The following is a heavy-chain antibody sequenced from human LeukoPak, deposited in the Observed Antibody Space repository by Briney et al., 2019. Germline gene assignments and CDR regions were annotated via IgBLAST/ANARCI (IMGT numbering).Heavy chain of an antibody. Sequence: GGSLRLSCAASGFTFSSYSMNWVRQAPGKGLEWVSSISSSSSYIYYADSVKGRFTISRDNAKNSLYLQMNSLRAEDTAVYYCARAGNYDFWSGYFAYYYGMDVWGQGTTVTASS. CDR2: ISSSSSYI. D-gene: IGHD3-3*01. V-gene: IGHV3-21*01. CDR1: GFTFSSYS. J-gene: IGHJ6*02. CDR3: ARAGNYDFWSGYFAYYYGMDV.